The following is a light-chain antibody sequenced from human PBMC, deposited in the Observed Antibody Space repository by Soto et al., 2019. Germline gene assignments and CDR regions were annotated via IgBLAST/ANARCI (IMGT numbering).Light chain of an antibody. Sequence: EIVMTQSPATLSLSPGERATLSCRASQSVSSNFAWYQQKSGQTPRLFIYGASTRATGIPARFSGSGSGTEFTLTISSLQSEDFAVYYCQQYNDWPLTFGPGTKVDIK. CDR1: QSVSSN. J-gene: IGKJ3*01. V-gene: IGKV3-15*01. CDR2: GAS. CDR3: QQYNDWPLT.